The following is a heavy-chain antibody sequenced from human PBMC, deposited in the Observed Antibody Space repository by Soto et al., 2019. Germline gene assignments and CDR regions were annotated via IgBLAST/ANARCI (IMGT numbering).Heavy chain of an antibody. CDR1: GSSVSNQD. D-gene: IGHD1-1*01. CDR2: INSGGST. V-gene: IGHV3-66*01. J-gene: IGHJ4*02. CDR3: ARGGYWNQIDY. Sequence: DVQVVESGGGLVQPGGSLRLSCAASGSSVSNQDMSWVRQAPGKGLEWVSLINSGGSTYYADSVKGRFSISRDNSKNTLYLQMTSLRAEDTAVYYCARGGYWNQIDYWGQGTLVTVSS.